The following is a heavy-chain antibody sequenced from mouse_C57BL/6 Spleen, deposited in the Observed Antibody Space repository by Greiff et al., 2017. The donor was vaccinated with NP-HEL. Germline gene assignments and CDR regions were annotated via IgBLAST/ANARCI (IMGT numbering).Heavy chain of an antibody. Sequence: EVQLQQSGPELVKPGASVKIPCKASGYTFTDYNMDWVKQSHGKSLEWIGDINPNNGGTIYNQKFKGKATLTVDMSSSTAYMELRSLTSEDTAVYYCARSLWGFAYWGQGTLVTVSA. CDR1: GYTFTDYN. V-gene: IGHV1-18*01. J-gene: IGHJ3*01. D-gene: IGHD1-1*02. CDR3: ARSLWGFAY. CDR2: INPNNGGT.